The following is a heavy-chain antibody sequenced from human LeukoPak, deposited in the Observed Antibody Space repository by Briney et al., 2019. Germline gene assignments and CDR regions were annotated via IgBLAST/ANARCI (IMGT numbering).Heavy chain of an antibody. CDR1: GYTFTSFN. D-gene: IGHD3-22*01. CDR3: ARIPLDSSGYYFPPDY. Sequence: ASVKVSCKASGYTFTSFNVNWVRQAPGQGLEWMGVIRPTGVSTDYAQNFQGRVTMTTDTSTSTAYMELRSLRSDDTAVYYCARIPLDSSGYYFPPDYWGQGTLVTVSS. V-gene: IGHV1-46*01. J-gene: IGHJ4*02. CDR2: IRPTGVST.